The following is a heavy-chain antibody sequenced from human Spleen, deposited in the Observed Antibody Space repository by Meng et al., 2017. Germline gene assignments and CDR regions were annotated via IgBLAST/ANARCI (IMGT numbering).Heavy chain of an antibody. Sequence: GESLKISCAVSGFTISSNYMSWVRQAPGKGLEWVSVIYIGGNTYYADSVMGRFTISRDTSNNILYLQMNSLRGEDTAVYFCARDLSTGSYFGPVGGYFESWGQGTLVTVSS. CDR2: IYIGGNT. J-gene: IGHJ4*02. V-gene: IGHV3-53*01. CDR3: ARDLSTGSYFGPVGGYFES. D-gene: IGHD1-26*01. CDR1: GFTISSNY.